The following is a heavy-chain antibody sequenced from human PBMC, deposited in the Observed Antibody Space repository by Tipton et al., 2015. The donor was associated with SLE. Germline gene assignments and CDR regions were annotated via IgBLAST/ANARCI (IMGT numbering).Heavy chain of an antibody. D-gene: IGHD6-19*01. Sequence: SLRLSCAASGFTFSSYWMSWVRQAPGKGLEWVANIKQDGSEKYYVDSVKGRFTISRDNAKNSLFLQMNNLRVDDTAVYYCARGGSSTAWYWEDWGQGTLVTVSS. CDR2: IKQDGSEK. V-gene: IGHV3-7*01. J-gene: IGHJ4*02. CDR1: GFTFSSYW. CDR3: ARGGSSTAWYWED.